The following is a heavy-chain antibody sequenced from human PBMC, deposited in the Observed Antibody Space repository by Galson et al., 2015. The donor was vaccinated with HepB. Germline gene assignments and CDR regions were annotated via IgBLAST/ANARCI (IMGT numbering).Heavy chain of an antibody. D-gene: IGHD3-10*01. CDR1: GGTFSSYA. V-gene: IGHV1-69*04. J-gene: IGHJ6*02. Sequence: SVKVSCKASGGTFSSYAISWVRQAPGQGLEWMGRIIPILGIANYAQKFQGRVTITADKSTSTAYMELSSLRPEDTAVYYCARVGVMVRGVIDYYYGMDVWGQGTTVTVSS. CDR3: ARVGVMVRGVIDYYYGMDV. CDR2: IIPILGIA.